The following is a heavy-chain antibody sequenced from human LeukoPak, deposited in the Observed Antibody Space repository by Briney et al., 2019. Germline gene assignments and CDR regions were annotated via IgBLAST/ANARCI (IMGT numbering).Heavy chain of an antibody. Sequence: PGGSLRLSCAASGFTFSIYAMSWVRQAPGKELEWVSAISDGGGSTYYADSVKGRFTISRDNPKNTLYLQMYSLRAEGTAVYYCAKDHYYGSGSPRLDYWGQGTLVTVSS. CDR2: ISDGGGST. CDR1: GFTFSIYA. V-gene: IGHV3-23*01. D-gene: IGHD3-10*01. J-gene: IGHJ4*02. CDR3: AKDHYYGSGSPRLDY.